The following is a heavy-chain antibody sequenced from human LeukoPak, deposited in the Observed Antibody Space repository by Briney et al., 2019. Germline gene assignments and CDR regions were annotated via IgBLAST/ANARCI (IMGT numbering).Heavy chain of an antibody. D-gene: IGHD6-19*01. V-gene: IGHV1-46*01. CDR1: GYTFTNYH. Sequence: AASVKASCKASGYTFTNYHMHWVRQAPGQGLEWMGMITPSDGSTNYAQKFQGRVTMKRDMSTSTVYMELSSLRSEDTAVYYCARVGGWYRYFFDYWGQGTLLTVSS. CDR2: ITPSDGST. J-gene: IGHJ4*02. CDR3: ARVGGWYRYFFDY.